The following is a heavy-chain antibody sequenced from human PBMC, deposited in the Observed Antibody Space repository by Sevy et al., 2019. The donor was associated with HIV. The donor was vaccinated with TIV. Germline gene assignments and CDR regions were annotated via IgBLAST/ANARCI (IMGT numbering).Heavy chain of an antibody. CDR1: GFTFSTYG. J-gene: IGHJ4*02. CDR3: AKDPDRSSSWYDY. Sequence: GGSLRLSCAASGFTFSTYGMHWVRQAPGKGLEWVAFIRYDGSNKYYPDSVKGRFTISRDNSKNTLYLQMNSLRPDDTAEYYCAKDPDRSSSWYDYWGQGTLVTVSS. D-gene: IGHD6-13*01. V-gene: IGHV3-30*02. CDR2: IRYDGSNK.